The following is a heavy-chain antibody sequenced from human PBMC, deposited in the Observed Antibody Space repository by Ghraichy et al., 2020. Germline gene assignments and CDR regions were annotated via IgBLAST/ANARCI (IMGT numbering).Heavy chain of an antibody. CDR1: GFNFSGSA. J-gene: IGHJ4*02. CDR3: TRQGGYCSGGNCYSPLDY. Sequence: GGSLRLSCAASGFNFSGSAMHWVRQASGKGLEWVGRVRSKTNSFASAYSASGEGRFTISRDDSKNTAYLQMNSLRTEDTAVYYCTRQGGYCSGGNCYSPLDYWGQGTLVTVSS. D-gene: IGHD2-15*01. V-gene: IGHV3-73*01. CDR2: VRSKTNSFAS.